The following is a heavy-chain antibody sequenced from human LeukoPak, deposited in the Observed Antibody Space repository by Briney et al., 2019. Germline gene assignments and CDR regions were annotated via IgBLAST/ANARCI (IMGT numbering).Heavy chain of an antibody. J-gene: IGHJ5*02. D-gene: IGHD3-10*01. Sequence: KPSETLSLTCTVSDGSISTSDYYWGWIRQPPGKGLEWIGSIYYSGSTYYNPSLKSRVTISVDTSKNQFSLKLSSVTAADTAVYYCARDVYGSCFDPWGQGTLVTVSS. V-gene: IGHV4-39*07. CDR3: ARDVYGSCFDP. CDR1: DGSISTSDYY. CDR2: IYYSGST.